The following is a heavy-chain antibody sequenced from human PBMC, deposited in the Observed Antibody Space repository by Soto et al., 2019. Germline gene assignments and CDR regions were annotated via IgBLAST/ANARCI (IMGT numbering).Heavy chain of an antibody. Sequence: GASVKVSCKASGGTFSNYAIHWLRQAPGQGLEWMGGIIPIFGTTNYAQQFQGRVTITADKSSSTAYMELSSLGSEDTAIYYCARGTHFSLILAALLSWAQGTLVTVSS. CDR2: IIPIFGTT. D-gene: IGHD2-2*01. V-gene: IGHV1-69*06. CDR3: ARGTHFSLILAALLS. CDR1: GGTFSNYA. J-gene: IGHJ5*02.